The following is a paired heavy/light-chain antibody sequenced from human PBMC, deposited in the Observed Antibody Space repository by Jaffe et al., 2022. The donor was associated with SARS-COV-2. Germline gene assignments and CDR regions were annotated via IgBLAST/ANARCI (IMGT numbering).Heavy chain of an antibody. J-gene: IGHJ3*01. CDR3: VRGSSLIYCGGDCYSDAFDF. V-gene: IGHV3-74*03. D-gene: IGHD2-21*02. CDR1: RFTFSSYW. Sequence: EVQLVESGGGLVQPGGSLRLSCAASRFTFSSYWMHWVRQAPGKGLVWVSRIKFDGSATTYADSVKGRFTISRDNANNTLFLQMTGLTAEDTAVYYCVRGSSLIYCGGDCYSDAFDFWGQGTMVTVSS. CDR2: IKFDGSAT.
Light chain of an antibody. Sequence: QSVLTQPPSVSAAPGQKVTISCSGSSSNIGNKYVSWYQQLPGTAPKLLIYDDSKRPSGIPDRFSGSKSGTSATLDITGLQTGDEADYYCGTWDTSLTRRVFGGGTKLTV. V-gene: IGLV1-51*01. CDR1: SSNIGNKY. CDR3: GTWDTSLTRRV. J-gene: IGLJ3*02. CDR2: DDS.